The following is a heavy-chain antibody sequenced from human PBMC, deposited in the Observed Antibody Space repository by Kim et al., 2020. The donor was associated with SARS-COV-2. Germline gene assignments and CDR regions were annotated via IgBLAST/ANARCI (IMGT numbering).Heavy chain of an antibody. CDR1: GGSVSNSAYY. CDR3: ARHVGGYNSGWFRSPSDY. CDR2: VYYSGST. V-gene: IGHV4-39*01. Sequence: SETLSLTCTVSGGSVSNSAYYWGWIRQPPGKGLEWIGSVYYSGSTSYNPSLKSRVTVSIDTSKNRFSLKLSSVTATDTAVYFCARHVGGYNSGWFRSPSDYWGQGTLVTVSS. J-gene: IGHJ4*02. D-gene: IGHD6-19*01.